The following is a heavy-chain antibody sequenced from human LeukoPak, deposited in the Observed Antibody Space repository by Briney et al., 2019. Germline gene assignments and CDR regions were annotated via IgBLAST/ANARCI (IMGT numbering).Heavy chain of an antibody. D-gene: IGHD3-10*01. CDR3: TTRGGLGY. V-gene: IGHV3-15*01. Sequence: GGSLRLSCAGSGFTFSDAWMSWVRQAPGQGLEWVGHIKNKVDGGTTDYAAPAEGRFTVSRDDAKNMAYLQMSSLKIEDTGVYYCTTRGGLGYWGQGTLVAVSS. J-gene: IGHJ4*02. CDR2: IKNKVDGGTT. CDR1: GFTFSDAW.